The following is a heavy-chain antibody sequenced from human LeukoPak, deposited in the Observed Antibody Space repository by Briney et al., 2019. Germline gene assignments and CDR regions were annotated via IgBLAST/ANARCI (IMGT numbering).Heavy chain of an antibody. J-gene: IGHJ4*02. V-gene: IGHV3-23*01. CDR2: ISSGGGFT. Sequence: GGSLRLSCAASGFTFSTYAMSWVRQAPGKGLEWVSTISSGGGFTYYSESVKGRFTISRDSSKSTLCLQMNSLRAEDTAVYYCAKGLRIRAGVPDYWGQGTLVTVSS. CDR1: GFTFSTYA. D-gene: IGHD2-21*02. CDR3: AKGLRIRAGVPDY.